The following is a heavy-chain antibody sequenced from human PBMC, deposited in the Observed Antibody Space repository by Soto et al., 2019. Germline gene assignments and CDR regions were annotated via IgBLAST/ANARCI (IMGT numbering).Heavy chain of an antibody. Sequence: QVQLQESGPGLVKPSQTLSLTCTVSGGSISSGGYYWSWIRQHPGKGLEWIGYIYYSGSTYYNPYLNSGVTISVDTSNNQFSLKLSSVTAADTAVYYCARTSYDSSGTAADPWGQGTLVTVSS. D-gene: IGHD3-22*01. CDR2: IYYSGST. V-gene: IGHV4-31*03. CDR3: ARTSYDSSGTAADP. J-gene: IGHJ5*02. CDR1: GGSISSGGYY.